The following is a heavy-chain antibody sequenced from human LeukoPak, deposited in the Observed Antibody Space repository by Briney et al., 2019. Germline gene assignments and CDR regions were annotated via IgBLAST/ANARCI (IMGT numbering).Heavy chain of an antibody. CDR2: IYHSGST. Sequence: SETLSLTCTVSGYSISSGYYWGWIRQPPGKGLEWIGSIYHSGSTYYNPSLKSRVTISVDTSKNQFSLKLSSVTAADTAVYYCARRITMVRATHYYYGMDVWGQGTTVTVSS. D-gene: IGHD3-10*01. J-gene: IGHJ6*02. V-gene: IGHV4-38-2*02. CDR1: GYSISSGYY. CDR3: ARRITMVRATHYYYGMDV.